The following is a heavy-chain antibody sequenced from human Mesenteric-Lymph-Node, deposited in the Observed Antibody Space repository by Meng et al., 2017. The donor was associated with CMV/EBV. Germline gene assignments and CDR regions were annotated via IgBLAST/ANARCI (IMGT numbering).Heavy chain of an antibody. V-gene: IGHV4-39*02. CDR1: GGSISSSSYY. J-gene: IGHJ6*02. CDR3: ARASYCSGGSCYSNYGMDV. CDR2: IYYSGST. Sequence: ESLKISCAVSGGSISSSSYYWGWLRQPPGQGLEWIGSIYYSGSTYYDPSLKSRVTTSVDTSKNHFSLKLSSVTAADTAVYYSARASYCSGGSCYSNYGMDVWGQGTTVTVSS. D-gene: IGHD2-15*01.